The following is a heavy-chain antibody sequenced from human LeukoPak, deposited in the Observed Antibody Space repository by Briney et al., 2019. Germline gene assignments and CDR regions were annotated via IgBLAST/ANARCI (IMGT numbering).Heavy chain of an antibody. CDR1: NFSIGRGYY. Sequence: PSETLSLTCTVSNFSIGRGYYWAWIRQPPGKGLEWIANMFHSGTTFYNPSLRSRVTISVDTSKNQFSLKLSSVTAADTAVYYCARCGEYYGSGSYYDKYYMDVWGKGTTVTISS. V-gene: IGHV4-38-2*02. CDR3: ARCGEYYGSGSYYDKYYMDV. CDR2: MFHSGTT. D-gene: IGHD3-10*01. J-gene: IGHJ6*03.